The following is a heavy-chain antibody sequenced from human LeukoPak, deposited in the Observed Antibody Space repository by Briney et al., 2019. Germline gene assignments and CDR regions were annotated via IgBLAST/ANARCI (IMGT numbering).Heavy chain of an antibody. CDR1: GFTFSSYS. CDR2: ISSSSSYI. D-gene: IGHD3-10*01. CDR3: ARDVSGWFGGFYGYYFDY. J-gene: IGHJ4*02. V-gene: IGHV3-21*01. Sequence: GGSLRLSCAASGFTFSSYSMNWVRQAPGKGLEWVSSISSSSSYIYYADSVKVRFTISRDNAKNSLYLQMNSLRAEDTAVYYCARDVSGWFGGFYGYYFDYWGQGTLVTVSS.